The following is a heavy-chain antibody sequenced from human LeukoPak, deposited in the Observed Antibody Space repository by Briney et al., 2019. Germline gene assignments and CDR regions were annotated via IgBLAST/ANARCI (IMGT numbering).Heavy chain of an antibody. J-gene: IGHJ4*02. D-gene: IGHD4-17*01. CDR3: AKGHGDYSPAYYFDY. Sequence: PGGSLRLSCAASGFSFSNYWMSWLRQAPGKGLEWVANIKPDGSEKHYVDSVKGRFTISRDNAKNSLSLQMNSLRAEDTAVYYCAKGHGDYSPAYYFDYWGQGTLVTVSS. CDR1: GFSFSNYW. CDR2: IKPDGSEK. V-gene: IGHV3-7*03.